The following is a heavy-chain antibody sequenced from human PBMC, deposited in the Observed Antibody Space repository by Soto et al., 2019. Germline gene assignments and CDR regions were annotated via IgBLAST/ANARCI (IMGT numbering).Heavy chain of an antibody. CDR1: GYTFTSYG. D-gene: IGHD2-21*02. CDR3: ESAYWGGDCFTQGYYYYGMDV. J-gene: IGHJ6*02. CDR2: SSGYNGNT. V-gene: IGHV1-18*01. Sequence: QVQLVQSGAEVKKPGASVKVSCKASGYTFTSYGISWVRQAPGQGLEWMGWSSGYNGNTNYAQKFQGRVTMTTDTAASTAYMERRSLRSDDTAVYYRESAYWGGDCFTQGYYYYGMDVWGQGTTVTVSS.